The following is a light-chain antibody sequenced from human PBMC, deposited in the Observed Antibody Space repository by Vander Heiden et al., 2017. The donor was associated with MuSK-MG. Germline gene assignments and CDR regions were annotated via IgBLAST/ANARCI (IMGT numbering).Light chain of an antibody. CDR2: HAS. CDR3: QQRSDGGT. J-gene: IGKJ5*01. CDR1: QSVSTY. V-gene: IGKV3-11*01. Sequence: EIVLTQSPATLSLSPGESATLSCRASQSVSTYLAWYQQKPGQAPRLLIYHASNRANGIPLRFSGSGAGTDFTLPLSSLEPEDFAVYYCQQRSDGGTFGQGTRLEIK.